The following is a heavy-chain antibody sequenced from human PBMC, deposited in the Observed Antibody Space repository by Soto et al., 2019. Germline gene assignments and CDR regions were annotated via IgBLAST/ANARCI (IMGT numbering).Heavy chain of an antibody. D-gene: IGHD2-8*02. V-gene: IGHV4-59*01. CDR1: GGSISSYY. CDR3: ARGKITGLFDY. CDR2: IYYSGST. Sequence: SETLSLTCIVSGGSISSYYWSWIRQPPGKGLEWIGYIYYSGSTNYNPSHKSRVTISLDMSKNQFSLKLSSVTAADTAVYYCARGKITGLFDYWGQGTLVTVSS. J-gene: IGHJ4*02.